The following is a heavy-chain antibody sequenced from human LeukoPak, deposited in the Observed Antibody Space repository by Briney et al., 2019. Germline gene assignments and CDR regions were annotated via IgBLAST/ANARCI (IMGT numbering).Heavy chain of an antibody. J-gene: IGHJ3*02. CDR3: ASQLDAFDI. Sequence: SESLSLACTVAGGSVSSISYYWGWIRQPPGKGLEWIGLIYYTGSADYNPALKSRVTISTDTSKNQYSLKLNSETAADTAVYYCASQLDAFDIWDQGTMVTVSS. CDR1: GGSVSSISYY. CDR2: IYYTGSA. V-gene: IGHV4-39*01.